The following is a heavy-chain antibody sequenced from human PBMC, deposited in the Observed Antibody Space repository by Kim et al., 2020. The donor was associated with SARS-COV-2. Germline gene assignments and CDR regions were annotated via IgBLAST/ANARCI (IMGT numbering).Heavy chain of an antibody. CDR3: ARADSSGYYKG. V-gene: IGHV4-59*01. D-gene: IGHD3-22*01. J-gene: IGHJ4*02. CDR2: IYYSGST. Sequence: SETLSLTCTVSGGSISSYYWSWIRQPPGKGLEWIGYIYYSGSTNYNPSLKSRVTISVDTSKNQFSLKLSSVTAADTAVYYCARADSSGYYKGWGQGTLVTVSS. CDR1: GGSISSYY.